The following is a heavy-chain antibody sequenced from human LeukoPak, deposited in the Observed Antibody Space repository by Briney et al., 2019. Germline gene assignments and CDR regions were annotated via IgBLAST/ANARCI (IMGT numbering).Heavy chain of an antibody. J-gene: IGHJ5*02. CDR3: AREGTRIAAAGTGWFDP. CDR2: INPSGGST. Sequence: GASVKVSCKASGYTFTSYYVHWVRQAPGQGLEWMGIINPSGGSTSYAQKFQGRVTMTRDTSTSTVYMELSSLRSEDTAVYYCAREGTRIAAAGTGWFDPWGQGTLVTVSS. D-gene: IGHD6-13*01. V-gene: IGHV1-46*01. CDR1: GYTFTSYY.